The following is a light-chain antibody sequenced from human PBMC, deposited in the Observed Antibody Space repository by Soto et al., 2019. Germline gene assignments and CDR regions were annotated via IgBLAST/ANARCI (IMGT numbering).Light chain of an antibody. V-gene: IGKV3-20*01. Sequence: EVVLTQSPGTLSLSLGERATLSCRTSQSISSGFLAWYQQKPGQAPRLLIYGASSRATGIPDRFSGSGSGTDFTLTISRLEPEDSAVYYCQLLTFGGGTKVEIK. CDR1: QSISSGF. CDR2: GAS. CDR3: QLLT. J-gene: IGKJ4*01.